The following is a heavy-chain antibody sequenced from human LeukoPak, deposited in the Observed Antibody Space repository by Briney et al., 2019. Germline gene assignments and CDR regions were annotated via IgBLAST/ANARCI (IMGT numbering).Heavy chain of an antibody. V-gene: IGHV4-4*07. CDR2: IYNSGST. D-gene: IGHD3-10*01. J-gene: IGHJ6*02. CDR1: GGSISSYY. CDR3: ARGGQDGSGSYYIYYYYGMDV. Sequence: SETLSLTCTVSGGSISSYYWSWIRQPAGKGLEWIGRIYNSGSTNYNPSLKSRVTMSVDTSKNQFSLKLSSVTAADTAVYYCARGGQDGSGSYYIYYYYGMDVWGQGTTVTVSS.